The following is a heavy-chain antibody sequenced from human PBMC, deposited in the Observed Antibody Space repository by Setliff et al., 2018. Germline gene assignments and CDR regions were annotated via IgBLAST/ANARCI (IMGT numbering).Heavy chain of an antibody. J-gene: IGHJ4*02. Sequence: SETLSLTCTVSGGSISSGDYCWSWIRQPPGKGLEWIGYIYSSGSTYYNPSLKSRVSISVDTSKNQFSLKLSSVTAADTAVYYCARESRYYYDNLGTLDYWGQGQWSPSPQ. CDR3: ARESRYYYDNLGTLDY. CDR1: GGSISSGDYC. D-gene: IGHD3-22*01. CDR2: IYSSGST. V-gene: IGHV4-30-4*08.